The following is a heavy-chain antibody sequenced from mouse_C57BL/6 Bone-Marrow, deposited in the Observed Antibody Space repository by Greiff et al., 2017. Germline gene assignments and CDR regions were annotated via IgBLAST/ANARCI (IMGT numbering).Heavy chain of an antibody. CDR1: GFNIKNTY. D-gene: IGHD1-1*01. V-gene: IGHV14-3*01. Sequence: EVQLQQSVAELVRPGASVKLSCTASGFNIKNTYMHWVKQRPEQGLEWIGRIDPANGNTKYAPKFQGKATITADTSSNTAYLQLSSLTSEDTAIYYCAPIYYYGRRGLGPYAMDYWGQGTSVTVSS. CDR2: IDPANGNT. CDR3: APIYYYGRRGLGPYAMDY. J-gene: IGHJ4*01.